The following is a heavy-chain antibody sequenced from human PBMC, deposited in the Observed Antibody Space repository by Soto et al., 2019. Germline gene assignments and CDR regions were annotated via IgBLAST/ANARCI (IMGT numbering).Heavy chain of an antibody. J-gene: IGHJ5*02. Sequence: QVQLVQSGAEVKKPGASVKVSCKASGYTFTSYGISWVRQAPGHGLEWMGWISAYNGNTNYAQKLQGRVTMPTDTSTSTAYMELRSLRSDDTAVYYCARDAITNPPGSRFDPWGQGTLVTVSS. CDR2: ISAYNGNT. V-gene: IGHV1-18*01. CDR1: GYTFTSYG. CDR3: ARDAITNPPGSRFDP. D-gene: IGHD3-3*01.